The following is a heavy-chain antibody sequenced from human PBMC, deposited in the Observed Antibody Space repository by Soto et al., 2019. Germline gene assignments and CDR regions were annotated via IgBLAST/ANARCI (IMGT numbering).Heavy chain of an antibody. J-gene: IGHJ1*01. Sequence: QITLKESGPTLVKPTQTLTLTCTFSGFSLSTSGVAVGWIRQPPGKALEWLALIYWDDDQRYSPSLKSRLTITKDTSKTQVVLLMTNMDPVDTATYYCADINSPTLTTSAEYFQQWGQGSLVTVSS. CDR3: ADINSPTLTTSAEYFQQ. CDR1: GFSLSTSGVA. V-gene: IGHV2-5*02. CDR2: IYWDDDQ. D-gene: IGHD4-17*01.